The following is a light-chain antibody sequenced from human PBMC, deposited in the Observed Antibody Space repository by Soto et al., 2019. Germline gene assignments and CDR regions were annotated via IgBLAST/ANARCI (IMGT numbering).Light chain of an antibody. CDR1: SSDVGGYNY. J-gene: IGLJ2*01. V-gene: IGLV2-8*01. Sequence: QSALTQPPSASGSPGQSVTISCTGTSSDVGGYNYVSWYQQHPGKAPKFMIYEVSKRPSGVPDRFSGSKSGNTASLTVSGLQAEYEADYFCSSYAGSNFVVFGGGTKVTVL. CDR3: SSYAGSNFVV. CDR2: EVS.